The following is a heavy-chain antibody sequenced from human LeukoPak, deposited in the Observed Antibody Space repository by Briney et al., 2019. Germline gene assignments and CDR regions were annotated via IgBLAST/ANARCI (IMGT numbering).Heavy chain of an antibody. V-gene: IGHV3-7*04. D-gene: IGHD5-24*01. CDR1: GFTFSSSA. CDR3: TRVGYIDEGIDY. J-gene: IGHJ4*02. CDR2: IKQDGSKK. Sequence: QSGGSLRLSCAASGFTFSSSAMSWVRQAPGKGLEWVANIKQDGSKKSYVDSVKGRFTISRDNAKNSLYLQMNSLRAEDTAIYYCTRVGYIDEGIDYWGQGTLVTVSS.